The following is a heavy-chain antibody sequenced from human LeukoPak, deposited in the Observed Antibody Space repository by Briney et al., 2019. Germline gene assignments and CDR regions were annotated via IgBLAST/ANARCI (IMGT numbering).Heavy chain of an antibody. V-gene: IGHV4-59*01. Sequence: SETLSLTCTVSGGSISSYYWSWIRQPPGKGLEWIGYIYYSGSTNYNPSLKSRVTISVDTSKNQFSLKLSSVTAADTAVYYCARGDYYDFWSGYFLFDYWGLGTLVTVSS. D-gene: IGHD3-3*01. CDR1: GGSISSYY. J-gene: IGHJ4*02. CDR3: ARGDYYDFWSGYFLFDY. CDR2: IYYSGST.